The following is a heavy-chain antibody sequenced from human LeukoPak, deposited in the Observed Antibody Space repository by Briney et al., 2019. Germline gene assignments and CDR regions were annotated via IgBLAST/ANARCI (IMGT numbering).Heavy chain of an antibody. CDR2: ISSSSSYI. D-gene: IGHD3-10*01. V-gene: IGHV3-21*01. CDR1: GFTFSSYS. Sequence: GGSLRLSCAASGFTFSSYSMNWVRQAPGKGLEWVSPISSSSSYIYYADSVKGRFTISRDNAKNSLYLQMNSLRAEDTAVYYCARDFIPVSTRITMVRGVMEDYWGQGTLVTVSS. J-gene: IGHJ4*02. CDR3: ARDFIPVSTRITMVRGVMEDY.